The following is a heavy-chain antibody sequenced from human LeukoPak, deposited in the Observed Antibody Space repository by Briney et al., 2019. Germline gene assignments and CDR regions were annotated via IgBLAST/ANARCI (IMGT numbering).Heavy chain of an antibody. V-gene: IGHV3-21*06. CDR1: GFTFSSYS. D-gene: IGHD3-22*01. J-gene: IGHJ5*01. CDR3: VKDGSGSRGGTNWLDS. CDR2: IISSNSYT. Sequence: GGSLRLSCAASGFTFSSYSMCWVRRVPGKGREWASCIISSNSYTHYADSVKGRFTISRDNGQNSLYLQMNSLRAEDTAMYYCVKDGSGSRGGTNWLDSWGQGTLVTVSS.